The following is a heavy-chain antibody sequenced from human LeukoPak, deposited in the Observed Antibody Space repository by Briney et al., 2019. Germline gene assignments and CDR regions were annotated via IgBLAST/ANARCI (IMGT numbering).Heavy chain of an antibody. D-gene: IGHD3-22*01. J-gene: IGHJ3*02. CDR2: ISVYNGNT. Sequence: ASVKVSCKASGYTFSVYGITWVRQAPGQGLEWMGWISVYNGNTDYAQKLQGRVTMTTDTSTSTTYMELRSLGSDDTAVYYCARDPYDTDAFDIWGQGTMVTVSS. V-gene: IGHV1-18*01. CDR3: ARDPYDTDAFDI. CDR1: GYTFSVYG.